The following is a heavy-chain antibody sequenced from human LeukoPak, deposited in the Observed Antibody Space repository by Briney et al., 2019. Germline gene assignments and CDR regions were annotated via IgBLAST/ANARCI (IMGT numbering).Heavy chain of an antibody. Sequence: SETLSLTCAASGYSISSGYFWGWIRRPPGRGLEWIGSIDHSGTAYYNPSLKSRVTISVDTSKNQFSLRLSSVTAADTAVYYCATTDGRDGYIGCFGYWGQGTLVTVSS. D-gene: IGHD5-24*01. J-gene: IGHJ4*02. CDR3: ATTDGRDGYIGCFGY. CDR1: GYSISSGYF. CDR2: IDHSGTA. V-gene: IGHV4-38-2*01.